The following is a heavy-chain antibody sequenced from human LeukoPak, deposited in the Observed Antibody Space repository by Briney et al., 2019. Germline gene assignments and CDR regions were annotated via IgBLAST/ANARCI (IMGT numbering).Heavy chain of an antibody. CDR3: ATDQVGGIAVAGTFDY. V-gene: IGHV1-24*01. Sequence: ASVKVSCKVSGYTLTELSMHWVRQAPGKGLEWMGGFDPEDGETIYAQKFQGRVTMTEDTSTDTAYMELSSLRSEDTAVYYCATDQVGGIAVAGTFDYWGQGTLVTVSS. J-gene: IGHJ4*02. D-gene: IGHD6-19*01. CDR1: GYTLTELS. CDR2: FDPEDGET.